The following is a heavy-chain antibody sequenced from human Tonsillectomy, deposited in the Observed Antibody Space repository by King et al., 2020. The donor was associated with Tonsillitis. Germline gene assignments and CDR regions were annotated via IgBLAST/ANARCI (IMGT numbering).Heavy chain of an antibody. V-gene: IGHV1-18*04. CDR2: ILTYNGNT. J-gene: IGHJ4*02. CDR3: ASGLRGVGY. CDR1: GYNFTSYG. D-gene: IGHD5/OR15-5a*01. Sequence: HVQLVESGGEVKKPGASVKVSCKASGYNFTSYGISWVRQAPGQGLEWMGWILTYNGNTNYAEKLQGRVTMTTDTSTSTAFMDLRSLRSDDTAVYFCASGLRGVGYWGQGTLVTVSS.